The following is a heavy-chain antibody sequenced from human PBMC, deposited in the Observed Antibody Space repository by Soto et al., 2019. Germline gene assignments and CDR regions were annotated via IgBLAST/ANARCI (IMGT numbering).Heavy chain of an antibody. CDR2: IVVGSGNT. D-gene: IGHD3-9*01. J-gene: IGHJ6*02. Sequence: SVKVSCKASGFTFTSSAVQWVRQARGQRLEWIGWIVVGSGNTNYAQKFQERVTITRDMSTSTAYMELSSLRSEDTAVYYCAASGILTGFYYYGMDVWGQGTTVTVSS. CDR3: AASGILTGFYYYGMDV. V-gene: IGHV1-58*01. CDR1: GFTFTSSA.